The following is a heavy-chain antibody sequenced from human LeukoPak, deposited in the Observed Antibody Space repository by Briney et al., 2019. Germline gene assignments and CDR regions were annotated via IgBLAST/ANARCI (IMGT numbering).Heavy chain of an antibody. V-gene: IGHV1-18*04. CDR1: GYTFNNYG. Sequence: ASVKASCKPSGYTFNNYGITWVRQAPGQGLEWMGWISAYSGEKDYAQKFQDRVTMTTDTTTKTAYMELRNLKSDDTAFYYCARCSPSRTNSNSYYFETTKKNAFDIWGQGTMVTVPS. CDR3: ARCSPSRTNSNSYYFETTKKNAFDI. CDR2: ISAYSGEK. J-gene: IGHJ3*02. D-gene: IGHD3-22*01.